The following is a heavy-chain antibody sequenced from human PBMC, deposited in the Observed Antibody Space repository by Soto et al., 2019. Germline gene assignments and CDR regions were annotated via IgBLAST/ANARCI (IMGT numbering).Heavy chain of an antibody. D-gene: IGHD3-22*01. V-gene: IGHV1-8*01. J-gene: IGHJ6*02. Sequence: QVQLVQSGAEVKKPGASVKVSCKASGYTFTSYDINWVRQATGQGLEWMGWMNPNSGNTGYAQKFQGRVTMTRNTSISTAYMELSSLRSEDTAVYYCARDAYDSSGYSYYYYYGMDVWGQGTTVTVSS. CDR1: GYTFTSYD. CDR3: ARDAYDSSGYSYYYYYGMDV. CDR2: MNPNSGNT.